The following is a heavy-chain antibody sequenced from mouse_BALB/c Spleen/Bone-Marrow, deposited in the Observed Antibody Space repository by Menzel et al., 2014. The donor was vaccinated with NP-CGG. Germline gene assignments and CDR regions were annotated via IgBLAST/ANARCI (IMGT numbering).Heavy chain of an antibody. CDR3: ASDDYDGSWFAY. Sequence: QVQLKESGAELVRPGASVKLSCKASGYSFTNYWMNWMKQRPGQGLEWIGMIHPSDSETRLNQKFKDKATLTVDKSSSTAYMQLSSPTSEVSAVYYCASDDYDGSWFAYWGQGTLVTVSA. J-gene: IGHJ3*01. CDR2: IHPSDSET. V-gene: IGHV1-74*01. D-gene: IGHD2-4*01. CDR1: GYSFTNYW.